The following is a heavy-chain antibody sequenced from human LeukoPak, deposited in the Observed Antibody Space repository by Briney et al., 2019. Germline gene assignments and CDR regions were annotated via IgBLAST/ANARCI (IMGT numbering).Heavy chain of an antibody. D-gene: IGHD3-16*01. CDR1: GFTFSSYG. CDR2: IWYDGSNK. Sequence: PGGSLRLSCAASGFTFSSYGMHWVRQAPGKGLEWVAVIWYDGSNKYYADSVKGRFTISRDNAKNSLYLQMNSLRAEDTAVYYCARDRPSRVWAKGAFDIWGQGTMVTVSS. J-gene: IGHJ3*02. V-gene: IGHV3-33*01. CDR3: ARDRPSRVWAKGAFDI.